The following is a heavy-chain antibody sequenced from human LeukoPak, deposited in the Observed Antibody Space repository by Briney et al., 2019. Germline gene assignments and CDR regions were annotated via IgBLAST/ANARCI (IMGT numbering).Heavy chain of an antibody. CDR3: ARTAVGATTVYYFDY. CDR2: IKQDGSEK. CDR1: GFTFSSYW. D-gene: IGHD1-26*01. Sequence: GGLRLSCAASGFTFSSYWMSWVRQAPGKGLEWVANIKQDGSEKYYVDSVKGRFTISRDNAKNSLYLQMNSLRAEDTAVYYCARTAVGATTVYYFDYWGQGTLVTVSS. V-gene: IGHV3-7*01. J-gene: IGHJ4*02.